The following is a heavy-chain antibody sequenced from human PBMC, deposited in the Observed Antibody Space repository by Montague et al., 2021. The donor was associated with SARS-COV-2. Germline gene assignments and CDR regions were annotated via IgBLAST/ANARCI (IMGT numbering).Heavy chain of an antibody. V-gene: IGHV3-13*01. J-gene: IGHJ4*02. Sequence: SLRLSCAASGLTFSSYDMHWVRQATGKGLEWVSAIGTAGDTYYPGSVTGRFTISRENAKNSLYLQMNSLRAGDTAVYYCARGGYSGYIQNFDYWGQGTLVTVSS. CDR2: IGTAGDT. CDR3: ARGGYSGYIQNFDY. CDR1: GLTFSSYD. D-gene: IGHD5-12*01.